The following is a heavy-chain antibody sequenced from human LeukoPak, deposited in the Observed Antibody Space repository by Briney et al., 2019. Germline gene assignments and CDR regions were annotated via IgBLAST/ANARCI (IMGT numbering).Heavy chain of an antibody. V-gene: IGHV4-34*01. J-gene: IGHJ3*02. CDR1: GGSFSGYY. Sequence: PSETLSLSCAVYGGSFSGYYWSWIRQPPGKGLEWIGEINHSGSTNYNPSLKSRVTISVDTSKNQFSLKLSSVTAAGTAVYYCARWVGTAMADDAFDIWGQGTMVTVSS. CDR3: ARWVGTAMADDAFDI. D-gene: IGHD5-18*01. CDR2: INHSGST.